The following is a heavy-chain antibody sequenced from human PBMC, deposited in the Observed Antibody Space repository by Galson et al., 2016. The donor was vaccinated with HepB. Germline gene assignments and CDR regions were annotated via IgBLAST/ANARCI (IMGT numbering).Heavy chain of an antibody. D-gene: IGHD2-2*01. V-gene: IGHV3-21*01. CDR1: GFTFTTSD. CDR2: ISSSGTYI. CDR3: ARDRGDIVVEPAAYDY. J-gene: IGHJ4*02. Sequence: SLRLYCAASGFTFTTSDLTWVRQAPGKGLEWVSSISSSGTYIYYADSVKGRFTISRDNAKNSLFLQMNSLRAEDTAVYYCARDRGDIVVEPAAYDYWGQGTLVAVSS.